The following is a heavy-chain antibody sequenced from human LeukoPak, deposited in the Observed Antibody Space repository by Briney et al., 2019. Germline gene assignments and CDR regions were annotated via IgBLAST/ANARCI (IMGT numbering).Heavy chain of an antibody. V-gene: IGHV4-34*01. CDR3: ARGSPYYYGSGIDY. Sequence: GSLRLSCAASGFTFSSYWMSWIRQPPGKGLEWIGEINHSGSTNYNPSLKSRVTISVDTSKNQFSLKLSSVTAADTAVYYCARGSPYYYGSGIDYWGQGTLVIVSS. CDR2: INHSGST. J-gene: IGHJ4*02. D-gene: IGHD3-10*01. CDR1: GFTFSSYW.